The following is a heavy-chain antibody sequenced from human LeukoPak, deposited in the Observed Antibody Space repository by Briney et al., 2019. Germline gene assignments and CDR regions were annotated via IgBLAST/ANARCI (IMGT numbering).Heavy chain of an antibody. Sequence: PGGSLRLSCAASGFTVSTNYMSWVRQAPGKGLEWVSVIYSGDSTYYADSVKGRFTISRDISKNTLYLQMNSLRAEDTAVYYCARHLLDGLPFDYWGQGTLVTVSS. V-gene: IGHV3-66*04. J-gene: IGHJ4*02. CDR2: IYSGDST. CDR1: GFTVSTNY. D-gene: IGHD3/OR15-3a*01. CDR3: ARHLLDGLPFDY.